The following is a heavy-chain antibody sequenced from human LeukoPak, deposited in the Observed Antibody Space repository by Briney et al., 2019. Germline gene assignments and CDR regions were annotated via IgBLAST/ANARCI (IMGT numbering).Heavy chain of an antibody. Sequence: PSETLSLTCTVSGGSISSSSYYWGWIRQPPGKGLEWIGSIYYSGSTYYNPSLKSRVTISVDTSKNQFSLKLSSVAAADTAVYYCARLAGYCGGDCYETDITYYFDYWGQGTLVTVSS. D-gene: IGHD2-21*02. V-gene: IGHV4-39*01. J-gene: IGHJ4*02. CDR3: ARLAGYCGGDCYETDITYYFDY. CDR2: IYYSGST. CDR1: GGSISSSSYY.